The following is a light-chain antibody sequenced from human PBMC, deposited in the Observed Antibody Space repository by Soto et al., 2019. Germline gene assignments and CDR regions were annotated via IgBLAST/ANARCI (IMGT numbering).Light chain of an antibody. CDR1: QSVGSSY. Sequence: EIVLTQSPGTLSLSPGERATLSCRASQSVGSSYLAWYQQKPGQAPRLLIYAASSRATGIPDRFRGSGSGTDFSLTSSRLEPEDFAVYYCQQSGSSPLTFGGGTKVEIK. CDR3: QQSGSSPLT. J-gene: IGKJ4*01. V-gene: IGKV3-20*01. CDR2: AAS.